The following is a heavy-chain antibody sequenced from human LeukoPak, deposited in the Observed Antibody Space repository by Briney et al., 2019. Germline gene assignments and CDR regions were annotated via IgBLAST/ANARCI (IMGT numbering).Heavy chain of an antibody. CDR1: GFTFSSYA. J-gene: IGHJ4*02. Sequence: GGSLRLSCAASGFTFSSYAMSWVRQAPGKGLEWVSAISGSGGSTYYADSVKGRFTISRDNSKNTLYLQMNSLRAEDTAVYYRAKDSRWGSHLEIVVVVAATHFDYWGQGTLVTVSS. V-gene: IGHV3-23*01. CDR3: AKDSRWGSHLEIVVVVAATHFDY. CDR2: ISGSGGST. D-gene: IGHD2-15*01.